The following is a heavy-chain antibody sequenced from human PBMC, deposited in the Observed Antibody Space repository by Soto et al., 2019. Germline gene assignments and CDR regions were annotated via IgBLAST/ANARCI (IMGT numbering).Heavy chain of an antibody. D-gene: IGHD6-19*01. CDR2: ISSSSSTI. Sequence: PGGSLRLSCAASGFTFSSYSMNWVLQAPGKGLEWVSYISSSSSTIYYADSVKGRFTISRGNAKNSLYLQMNSLRAEDTAVYYCARASTRYSSGWTDAFDIWXQGTMVTVSS. V-gene: IGHV3-48*01. J-gene: IGHJ3*02. CDR3: ARASTRYSSGWTDAFDI. CDR1: GFTFSSYS.